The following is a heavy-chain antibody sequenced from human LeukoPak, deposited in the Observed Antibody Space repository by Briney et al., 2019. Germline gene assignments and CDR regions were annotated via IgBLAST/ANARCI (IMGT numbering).Heavy chain of an antibody. D-gene: IGHD1-1*01. J-gene: IGHJ4*02. CDR2: IWYDGSKK. CDR3: ARRGLERRNFDY. Sequence: GRSLRLSCAASGFTISNYGFHWVRQPPGKGLEWVSVIWYDGSKKYYADSVKGRFTISRDNSKNTLYLQMNSLRAEDTAVYYCARRGLERRNFDYWGQGTLVTVSS. CDR1: GFTISNYG. V-gene: IGHV3-33*01.